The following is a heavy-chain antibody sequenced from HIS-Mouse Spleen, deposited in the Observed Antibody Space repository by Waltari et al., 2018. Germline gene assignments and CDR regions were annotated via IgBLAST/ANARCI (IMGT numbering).Heavy chain of an antibody. D-gene: IGHD1-26*01. V-gene: IGHV3-53*02. CDR3: ARDGGGLLEDAFDI. CDR2: IYSGGST. Sequence: EVQLVETGGGLIQPGGSLRLSCAASGFTVSSNYMSWVRQAPGKGLEWVSVIYSGGSTYYADSVKGRFTISRDNSKNTLYLQMNSLRAEDTAVYYCARDGGGLLEDAFDIWGQGTMVTVSS. J-gene: IGHJ3*02. CDR1: GFTVSSNY.